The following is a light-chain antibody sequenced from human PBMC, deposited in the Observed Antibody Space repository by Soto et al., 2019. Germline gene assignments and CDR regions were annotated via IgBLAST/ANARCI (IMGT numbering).Light chain of an antibody. CDR1: STDVGAYNF. CDR3: SSYTSSLTYV. J-gene: IGLJ1*01. Sequence: QSALTQPASVSGSPGQSITISFTGASTDVGAYNFVSWYQQHPGKAPKLIIYDVSSRPSGVSNRFSGSKSGNTASLTIAGLQAEDEADYYCSSYTSSLTYVFGTGTKVTVL. V-gene: IGLV2-14*03. CDR2: DVS.